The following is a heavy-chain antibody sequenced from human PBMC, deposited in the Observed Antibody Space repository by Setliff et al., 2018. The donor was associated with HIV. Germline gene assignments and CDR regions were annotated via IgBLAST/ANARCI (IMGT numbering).Heavy chain of an antibody. J-gene: IGHJ4*02. Sequence: SVKVSCKASGGAFISHTFTWVRQAPGQGLEWMGRIIPILGIPNYAQNFQGRLTISADKSTRTAYLELSSLRSDDSAVYYCARDWDTAMVELDYWGQGILVTVSS. CDR2: IIPILGIP. CDR1: GGAFISHT. V-gene: IGHV1-69*04. D-gene: IGHD5-18*01. CDR3: ARDWDTAMVELDY.